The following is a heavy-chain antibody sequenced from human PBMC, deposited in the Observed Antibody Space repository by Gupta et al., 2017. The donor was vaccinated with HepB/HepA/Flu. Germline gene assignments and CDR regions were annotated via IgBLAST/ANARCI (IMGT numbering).Heavy chain of an antibody. Sequence: QVQLVESGGGVVQPGRSLRLPCAASGFTFSSYGMHWVRPAPGKGLEWVAVISYDGSNKYYADSVKGRFTISRDNSKNTLYLQMNSLRAEDTAVYYCAKGTTIFGVVPWLGPMDVWGKGTTVTVSS. CDR2: ISYDGSNK. D-gene: IGHD3-3*01. CDR1: GFTFSSYG. CDR3: AKGTTIFGVVPWLGPMDV. J-gene: IGHJ6*03. V-gene: IGHV3-30*18.